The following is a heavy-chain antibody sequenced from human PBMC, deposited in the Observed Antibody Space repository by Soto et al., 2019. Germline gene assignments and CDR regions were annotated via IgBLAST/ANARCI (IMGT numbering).Heavy chain of an antibody. D-gene: IGHD1-26*01. V-gene: IGHV3-23*01. Sequence: EVQLLESGGDLVQPGGSLRLSCAASGFTFSSFSMHWIRQTPGSGLEWVSTISGGSVNIHYADSVTGRFTISRDNSRNTLYLQMTRLRVEDTATYYCAKDEFGGAAKYWCQGTLVSVSS. J-gene: IGHJ4*02. CDR1: GFTFSSFS. CDR3: AKDEFGGAAKY. CDR2: ISGGSVNI.